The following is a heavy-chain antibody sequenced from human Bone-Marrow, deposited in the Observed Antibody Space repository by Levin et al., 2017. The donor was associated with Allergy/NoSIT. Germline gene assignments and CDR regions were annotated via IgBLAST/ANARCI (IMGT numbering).Heavy chain of an antibody. D-gene: IGHD3-10*01. CDR1: GYSFSSYW. V-gene: IGHV5-51*01. Sequence: GESLKISCKGSGYSFSSYWVGWVRQMPGKGLEWMGIIYPGDSDTRYSQSFQGQVTISADKSISTAYLQWSSLKASDSAMYYCARRYYFGSGSPGAAFDIWGQGTMVTVSS. CDR2: IYPGDSDT. CDR3: ARRYYFGSGSPGAAFDI. J-gene: IGHJ3*02.